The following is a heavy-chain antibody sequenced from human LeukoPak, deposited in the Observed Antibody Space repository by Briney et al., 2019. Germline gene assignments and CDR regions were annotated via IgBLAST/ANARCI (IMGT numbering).Heavy chain of an antibody. CDR1: GGSISSYY. CDR3: ARSSDGYLCDC. CDR2: IYYSGNT. V-gene: IGHV4-59*01. Sequence: SETLSLTCTVSGGSISSYYWSWIRQPPGKGLEWIDYIYYSGNTNYNPSLKSRVTISVDTSKNQFSLKLSSVTAADTAMYYCARSSDGYLCDCWGQGTLVTVSS. D-gene: IGHD5-24*01. J-gene: IGHJ4*02.